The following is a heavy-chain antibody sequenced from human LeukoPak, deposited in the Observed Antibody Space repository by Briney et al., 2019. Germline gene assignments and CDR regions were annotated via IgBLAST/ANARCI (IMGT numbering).Heavy chain of an antibody. V-gene: IGHV1-18*01. J-gene: IGHJ5*02. CDR1: GYTFTSYG. D-gene: IGHD6-19*01. CDR2: ISAYNGNT. CDR3: ARLLKTSIAVAGRYWFDP. Sequence: GASVTVSYKASGYTFTSYGISWVRQAPGQGLEWMGWISAYNGNTNYAQTLHGRVTMTTDTYTSTAYMELRSLRSDDTAVYYRARLLKTSIAVAGRYWFDPWGQGALVTVSS.